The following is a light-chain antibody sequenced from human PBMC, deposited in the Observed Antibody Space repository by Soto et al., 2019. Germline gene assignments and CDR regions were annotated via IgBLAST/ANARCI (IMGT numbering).Light chain of an antibody. CDR3: QQSYSTPMYT. J-gene: IGKJ2*01. CDR1: QSISSY. CDR2: AAS. V-gene: IGKV1-39*01. Sequence: DIQMTQSPSSLSASVGDRVTITCRASQSISSYLNWYQQKPGKAPKLLIYAASSLQSGVPSRFSGSGSGIDFTLTISSLQPEDFATYDCQQSYSTPMYTFGQGTKLEIK.